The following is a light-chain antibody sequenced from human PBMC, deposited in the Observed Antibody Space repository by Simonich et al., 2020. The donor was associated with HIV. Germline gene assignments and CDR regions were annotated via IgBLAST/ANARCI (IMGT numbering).Light chain of an antibody. V-gene: IGLV2-23*02. CDR3: CSYAGSSTWV. CDR2: EVS. Sequence: QSALTQPVSVSGSPGQSITISCTGTSSDVGGYHYVSWYQQHPGKAPKLMIYEVSKRPSGVPDRFSGSKSGNTASLTISGLQAEDEADYYCCSYAGSSTWVFGGGTKLTVL. CDR1: SSDVGGYHY. J-gene: IGLJ3*02.